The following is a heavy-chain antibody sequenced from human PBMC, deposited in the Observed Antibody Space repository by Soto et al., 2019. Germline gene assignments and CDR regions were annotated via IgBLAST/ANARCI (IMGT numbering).Heavy chain of an antibody. Sequence: PGGSLRLSCAASGFTFSSYGMHWVRQAPGKGLGWVAVISYDGSNKYYADSVKGRFTISRDNSKNTLYLQMNSLRAEDTAVYYCPKSTTLTVAPYCSGGSCYPPVYNWFDPWGQGTLVTVSS. CDR2: ISYDGSNK. D-gene: IGHD2-15*01. CDR1: GFTFSSYG. J-gene: IGHJ5*02. V-gene: IGHV3-30*18. CDR3: PKSTTLTVAPYCSGGSCYPPVYNWFDP.